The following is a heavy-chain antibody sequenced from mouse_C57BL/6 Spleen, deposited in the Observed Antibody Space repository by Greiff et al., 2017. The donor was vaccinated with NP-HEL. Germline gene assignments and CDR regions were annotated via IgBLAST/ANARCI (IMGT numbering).Heavy chain of an antibody. CDR2: IRNKANGYTT. CDR1: GFTFTDYY. D-gene: IGHD1-1*01. CDR3: AHYYGSSYAMDY. V-gene: IGHV7-3*01. Sequence: DVQLVESGGGLVQPGGSLSLSCAASGFTFTDYYMSWVRQPPGKALEWLGFIRNKANGYTTEYSASVKGRFTISRDNSQSILYLQMNALRAEDSATYYCAHYYGSSYAMDYWGQGTSVTVSS. J-gene: IGHJ4*01.